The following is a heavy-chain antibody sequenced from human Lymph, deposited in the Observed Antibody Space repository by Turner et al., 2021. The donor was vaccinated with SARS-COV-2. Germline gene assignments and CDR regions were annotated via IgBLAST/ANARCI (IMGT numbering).Heavy chain of an antibody. CDR2: IYSGGTT. J-gene: IGHJ6*02. CDR1: GIIVSRNY. V-gene: IGHV3-53*02. D-gene: IGHD6-13*01. Sequence: EVQLVETGGGLIQPGGSLLPSCAASGIIVSRNYMNWVRQAPGKGLEWVSVIYSGGTTYYADSVKGRFTISRDNSKNTLYLQMNSLRVEDTAVYYCARDLGTYGMDVWGQGTTVTVSS. CDR3: ARDLGTYGMDV.